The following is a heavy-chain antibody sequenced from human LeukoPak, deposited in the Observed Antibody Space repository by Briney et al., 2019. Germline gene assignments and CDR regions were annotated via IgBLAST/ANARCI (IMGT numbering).Heavy chain of an antibody. V-gene: IGHV1-18*01. CDR2: ISAYNGNT. J-gene: IGHJ4*02. Sequence: GASVKVSCKASGYTFTSYGISWVRQAPGQGLGWMGWISAYNGNTNYAQKLQGRVTMTTDTSTSTAYMELRSLRSDDTAMYYCARVTVQESVYSSSWYTDYWGQGTLVTVSS. D-gene: IGHD6-13*01. CDR1: GYTFTSYG. CDR3: ARVTVQESVYSSSWYTDY.